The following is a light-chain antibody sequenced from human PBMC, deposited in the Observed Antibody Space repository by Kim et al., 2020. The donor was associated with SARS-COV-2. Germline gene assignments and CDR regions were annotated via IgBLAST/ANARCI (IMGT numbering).Light chain of an antibody. CDR3: TSHANDNYV. CDR2: EIT. V-gene: IGLV2-8*01. CDR1: SPDFTTYNF. Sequence: PGQSVNMSCSGTSPDFTTYNFVSWYHRHPGKAPKLIIYEITKRPSGVPDRFSGSKSGDTASLTVSGLQAEDEADYYCTSHANDNYVFGTGTKVTVL. J-gene: IGLJ1*01.